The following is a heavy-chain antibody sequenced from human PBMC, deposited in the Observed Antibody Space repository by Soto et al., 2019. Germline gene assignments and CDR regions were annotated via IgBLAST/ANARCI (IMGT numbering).Heavy chain of an antibody. Sequence: SETLSLTCTVSGGSISSGGYYWSWIRQHPGKGLEWIGYIYYSGSTYYNPSLKSRVTISVDTSKNQFSLKLSSVTAADTAVYYCAGATRIAAGFDPWGQGTLVTVSS. J-gene: IGHJ5*02. V-gene: IGHV4-31*03. CDR2: IYYSGST. CDR3: AGATRIAAGFDP. D-gene: IGHD6-13*01. CDR1: GGSISSGGYY.